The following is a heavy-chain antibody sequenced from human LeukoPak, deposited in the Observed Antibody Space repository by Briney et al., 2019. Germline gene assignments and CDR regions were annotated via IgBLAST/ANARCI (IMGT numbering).Heavy chain of an antibody. V-gene: IGHV1-69*06. J-gene: IGHJ6*04. D-gene: IGHD6-13*01. Sequence: SVKVSCEASGGTFSSYAISWVRQAPGQGLEWMGGIIPIFGTANYAQKFQGRVTITADKSTSTAYMELSSLRSEDTAVYYCARGKERVVWQQRYYYYGMDVWGKGTTVTVSS. CDR3: ARGKERVVWQQRYYYYGMDV. CDR2: IIPIFGTA. CDR1: GGTFSSYA.